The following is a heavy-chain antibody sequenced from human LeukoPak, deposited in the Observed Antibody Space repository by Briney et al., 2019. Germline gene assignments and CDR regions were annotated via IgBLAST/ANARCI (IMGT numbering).Heavy chain of an antibody. Sequence: GGSLRLSCAASGFTFSSYAMSWVRQAPGKGLEWVSTITGSGGSTYYEDSVKGRFTISRDNFKNTLYLQMNSLRAEDTAVYYCAKQSSAYSSSWFVIWGQGTLVTVSS. CDR2: ITGSGGST. CDR3: AKQSSAYSSSWFVI. D-gene: IGHD6-13*01. CDR1: GFTFSSYA. V-gene: IGHV3-23*01. J-gene: IGHJ4*02.